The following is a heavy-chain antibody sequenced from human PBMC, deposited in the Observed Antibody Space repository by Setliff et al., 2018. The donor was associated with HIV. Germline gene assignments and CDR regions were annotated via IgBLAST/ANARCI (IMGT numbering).Heavy chain of an antibody. CDR3: AINSVYASGWYGPSYFDH. V-gene: IGHV4-59*01. CDR2: IYYSGSA. CDR1: GGSISSYY. J-gene: IGHJ4*02. D-gene: IGHD6-19*01. Sequence: PSETLSLTCTVSGGSISSYYWSWIRQPPGKGLEWIGYIYYSGSANYNPSLKSRVTMSVDTSKNQFSLKLRSVTTADTAVYYCAINSVYASGWYGPSYFDHWGQGILVTVSS.